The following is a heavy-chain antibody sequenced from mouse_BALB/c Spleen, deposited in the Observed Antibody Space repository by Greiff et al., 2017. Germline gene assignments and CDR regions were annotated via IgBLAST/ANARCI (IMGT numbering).Heavy chain of an antibody. D-gene: IGHD1-1*01. Sequence: EVKLMESGPGLVKPSQSLSLTCSVTGYSITSGYYWTWIRQFPGNKLEWMGYISYDGSNNYNPSLKNRISITRDTSKNQFFLKLNSVTTEDTATYYCARGSSYWYFDVWGAGTTVTVSS. J-gene: IGHJ1*01. CDR1: GYSITSGYY. CDR3: ARGSSYWYFDV. V-gene: IGHV3-6*02. CDR2: ISYDGSN.